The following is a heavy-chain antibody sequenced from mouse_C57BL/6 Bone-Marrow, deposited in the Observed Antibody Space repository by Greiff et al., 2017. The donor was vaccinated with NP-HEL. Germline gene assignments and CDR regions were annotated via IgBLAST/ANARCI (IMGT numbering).Heavy chain of an antibody. J-gene: IGHJ2*01. CDR3: ARFPSTMVTTDY. Sequence: DVQLVESGGGLVQPGGSLSLSCAASGFTFTDYYMSWVRQPPGKALEWLGFIRNKANGYTTEYSASVKGRFTISRDNSQSILYLQMNALRAEDSATYYCARFPSTMVTTDYWGQGTTLTVSS. V-gene: IGHV7-3*01. CDR2: IRNKANGYTT. D-gene: IGHD2-2*01. CDR1: GFTFTDYY.